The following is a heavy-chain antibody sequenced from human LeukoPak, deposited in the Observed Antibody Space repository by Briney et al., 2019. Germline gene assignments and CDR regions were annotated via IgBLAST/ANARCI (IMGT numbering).Heavy chain of an antibody. D-gene: IGHD1-14*01. CDR2: IYYSGNT. CDR1: GASISNYY. Sequence: SETLSLTCTVSGASISNYYWYWMRQPPGKGLEWIGYIYYSGNTNYNPSLKSRVTISVDTSKNQFSLKLSSVTAADTAVYYCAKGGPEASAGLSWFDPWGQGTLVTVSS. V-gene: IGHV4-59*01. CDR3: AKGGPEASAGLSWFDP. J-gene: IGHJ5*02.